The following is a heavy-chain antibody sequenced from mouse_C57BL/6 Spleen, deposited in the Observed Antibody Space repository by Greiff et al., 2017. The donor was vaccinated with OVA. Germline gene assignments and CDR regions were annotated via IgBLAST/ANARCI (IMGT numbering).Heavy chain of an antibody. CDR3: AREGLGITTAFDY. CDR1: GYAFTNYL. J-gene: IGHJ2*01. V-gene: IGHV1-54*01. Sequence: VQLQQSGAELVRPGTSVKVSCKASGYAFTNYLIEWVKQRPGQGLEWIGVINPGSGGTNYNEKFKDKATLTADKSSSTAYMQLSSLTSEDSAVYFCAREGLGITTAFDYWGQGTTLTVSS. CDR2: INPGSGGT. D-gene: IGHD1-1*01.